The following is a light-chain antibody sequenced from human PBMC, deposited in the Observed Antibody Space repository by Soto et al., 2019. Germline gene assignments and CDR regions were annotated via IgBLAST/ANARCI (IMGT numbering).Light chain of an antibody. J-gene: IGLJ1*01. V-gene: IGLV2-8*01. CDR1: SSDVGGYNY. Sequence: QSALTQPPSASGSPGQSVTISCTGTSSDVGGYNYVSWYQQHPGKAPKLMIYEVSKRPSGVPDRFSGSKSGSTASLTVSGLQAEDEADYFCKSYAGSNTYVFGSGTKVTVL. CDR3: KSYAGSNTYV. CDR2: EVS.